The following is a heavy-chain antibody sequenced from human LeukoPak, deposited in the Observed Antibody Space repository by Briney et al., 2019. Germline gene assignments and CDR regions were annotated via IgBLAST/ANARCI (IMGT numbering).Heavy chain of an antibody. CDR2: IYYSGST. CDR1: GGSISSYY. Sequence: SETLSLTCTVSGGSISSYYWSWIRQPPGKGLVWIGYIYYSGSTNYNPSLKSRVTISVDTSKNQFSLKLSSVTAADTAVYYCARYGSSSFEVDYWGQGTLVTVSS. V-gene: IGHV4-59*08. D-gene: IGHD6-6*01. J-gene: IGHJ4*02. CDR3: ARYGSSSFEVDY.